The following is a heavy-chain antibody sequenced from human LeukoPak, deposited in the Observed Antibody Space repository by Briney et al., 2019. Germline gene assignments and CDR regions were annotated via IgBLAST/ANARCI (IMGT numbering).Heavy chain of an antibody. CDR2: ISRSSGSI. D-gene: IGHD3-22*01. CDR1: GFTFSSYS. Sequence: GGSLRLSCAASGFTFSSYSMNWVRQAPGKGLEWVSSISRSSGSIYYADSVRGRFTISRDNAKNSLYLQMNSLRAEDTAVYYCAREAGYYYDSSGYYPFGAFDIWGQGTMVTVSS. CDR3: AREAGYYYDSSGYYPFGAFDI. V-gene: IGHV3-21*01. J-gene: IGHJ3*02.